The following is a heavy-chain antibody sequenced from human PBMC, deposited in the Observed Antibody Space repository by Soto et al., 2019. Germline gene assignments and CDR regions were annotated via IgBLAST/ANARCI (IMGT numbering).Heavy chain of an antibody. CDR3: ARSIVVVTALDY. V-gene: IGHV1-3*05. J-gene: IGHJ4*02. D-gene: IGHD2-21*02. CDR1: GYTVTSYA. CDR2: INAGNGNT. Sequence: QVQLVQSGAEEKKHGASVKVSCKASGYTVTSYARQWVRQAPGQRLEWMGWINAGNGNTKYSQKFQGRVTITRDTSASTAYMELSSLRSEDTAVYYCARSIVVVTALDYWGQGTLVTVCS.